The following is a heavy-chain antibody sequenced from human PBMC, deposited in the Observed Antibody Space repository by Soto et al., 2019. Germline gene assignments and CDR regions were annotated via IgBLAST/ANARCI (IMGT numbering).Heavy chain of an antibody. Sequence: SETLSLTCTVSGGSISGYCLSWIRQPPGRGLEWIGYIYYSGSTNYNPSLKSRVTISVDTSKNQFSLKLSSVTAADTAVYYCARATQLVQDYWGQGTLVTVSS. CDR2: IYYSGST. CDR1: GGSISGYC. V-gene: IGHV4-59*01. D-gene: IGHD6-13*01. J-gene: IGHJ4*02. CDR3: ARATQLVQDY.